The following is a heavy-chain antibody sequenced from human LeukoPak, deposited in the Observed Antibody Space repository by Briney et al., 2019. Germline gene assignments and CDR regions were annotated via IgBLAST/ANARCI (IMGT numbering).Heavy chain of an antibody. CDR2: ISFDGSNQ. D-gene: IGHD4-17*01. V-gene: IGHV3-30*18. Sequence: PGRSLRLSCAASGFTFSSFGMHWVPQAPGQGLEWVAVISFDGSNQYYADSVKGRFTIYRDNFKNTVYLQMNSLRAEETAVYYCAKSHPPTVTTEEGEYLQHWGQGTLVTVSS. CDR3: AKSHPPTVTTEEGEYLQH. CDR1: GFTFSSFG. J-gene: IGHJ1*01.